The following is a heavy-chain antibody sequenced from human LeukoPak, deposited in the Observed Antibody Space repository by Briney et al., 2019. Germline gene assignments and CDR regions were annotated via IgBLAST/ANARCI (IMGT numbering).Heavy chain of an antibody. Sequence: PSETLSLTCAVSGYSISNGYYWGWIRQPPGKGLEWIGSIYHSGSTYYNPSLKSRVTISVDTSKKQFSLKLSSVTAADAAVYYCARQYYDFWSGYYPIPEYYFDYWGQGTLVTVSS. CDR3: ARQYYDFWSGYYPIPEYYFDY. J-gene: IGHJ4*02. D-gene: IGHD3-3*01. CDR2: IYHSGST. CDR1: GYSISNGYY. V-gene: IGHV4-38-2*01.